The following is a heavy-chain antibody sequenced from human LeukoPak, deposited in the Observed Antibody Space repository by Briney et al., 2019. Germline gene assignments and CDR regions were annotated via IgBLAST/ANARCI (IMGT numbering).Heavy chain of an antibody. J-gene: IGHJ4*02. V-gene: IGHV3-11*04. CDR3: ARDAYYSDSSGYYPPGY. D-gene: IGHD3-22*01. CDR1: GFTFSDYY. CDR2: ISSSGSTI. Sequence: PGGSLRLSCAASGFTFSDYYMSWIRQAPGKGLEWVSYISSSGSTIYYADSVKGRFTISRDNAKNSLYLQMNSLRAEDTAVYYCARDAYYSDSSGYYPPGYWGQGTLVTVSS.